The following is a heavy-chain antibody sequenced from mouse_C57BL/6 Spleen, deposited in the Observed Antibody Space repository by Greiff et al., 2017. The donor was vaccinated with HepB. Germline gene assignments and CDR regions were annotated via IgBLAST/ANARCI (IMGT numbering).Heavy chain of an antibody. CDR2: INPNNGGT. V-gene: IGHV1-18*01. J-gene: IGHJ2*01. D-gene: IGHD4-1*01. CDR1: GYTFTDYN. CDR3: ARSGNWAYYFDY. Sequence: VQLQQSGPELVKPGASVKIPCKASGYTFTDYNVDWVKQSHGKSLEWIGDINPNNGGTIYNQKFKGKATLTVDKSSSTAYMELRSLTSEDTAVYYCARSGNWAYYFDYWGQGTTLTVSS.